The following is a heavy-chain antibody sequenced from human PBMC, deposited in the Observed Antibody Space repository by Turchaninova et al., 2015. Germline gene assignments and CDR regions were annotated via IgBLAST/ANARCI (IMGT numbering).Heavy chain of an antibody. Sequence: QLQLQESGPGLVKPSETLSLTCTVSGGSISSSRYYWGWLRQPPGKGLAWLGSSYYSGGHSYIPSLKLLVPLSVIPSPHQLHQCSSRLRSVTSADTGVYYCARGYYDFWSGYFDGMEVWGQGTTVTVSS. CDR2: SYYSGGH. J-gene: IGHJ6*02. CDR1: GGSISSSRYY. D-gene: IGHD3-3*01. CDR3: ARGYYDFWSGYFDGMEV. V-gene: IGHV4-39*01.